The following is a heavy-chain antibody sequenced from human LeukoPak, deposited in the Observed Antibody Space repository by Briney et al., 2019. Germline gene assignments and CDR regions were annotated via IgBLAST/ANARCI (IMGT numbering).Heavy chain of an antibody. V-gene: IGHV3-7*01. CDR2: IKQDGSEK. D-gene: IGHD3-10*01. CDR1: GFTFDSNS. CDR3: ALNPDYYGSGSFDY. J-gene: IGHJ4*02. Sequence: GGSLRLSCAASGFTFDSNSMSWVRQAPGKGLEWVANIKQDGSEKYYVDSVKGRFTISRDNAKNSLYLQMNSLRAEDTAVYYCALNPDYYGSGSFDYWGQGTLVTVSS.